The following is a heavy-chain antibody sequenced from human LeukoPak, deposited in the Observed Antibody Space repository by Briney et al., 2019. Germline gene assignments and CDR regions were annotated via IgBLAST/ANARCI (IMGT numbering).Heavy chain of an antibody. CDR3: AKGCIVVVTEHYMDV. CDR1: GFIFSSYG. Sequence: PGGSLGLSCAASGFIFSSYGMHWVRQAPGKGLEWVAVISYDGGNISYTDSVKGRFTISRDNSKNTLYLQMNSLRAEDTAVYYCAKGCIVVVTEHYMDVWGKGTTVTVSS. D-gene: IGHD2-21*02. CDR2: ISYDGGNI. J-gene: IGHJ6*03. V-gene: IGHV3-30*18.